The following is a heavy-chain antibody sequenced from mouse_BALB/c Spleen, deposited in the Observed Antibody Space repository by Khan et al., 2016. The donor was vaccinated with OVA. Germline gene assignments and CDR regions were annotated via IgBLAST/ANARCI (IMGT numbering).Heavy chain of an antibody. D-gene: IGHD2-13*01. Sequence: EVELVESGGGLVKPGGSLKLSCAASGFTFSDYYMYWVRQTPEKRLEWVATISDGGSYTYYPDSLKGRFTISRDDAKTTLFLQMSSLKSEDTAMYYCARGYYGDPFAYWGQGTLVTVSA. J-gene: IGHJ3*01. V-gene: IGHV5-4*02. CDR1: GFTFSDYY. CDR3: ARGYYGDPFAY. CDR2: ISDGGSYT.